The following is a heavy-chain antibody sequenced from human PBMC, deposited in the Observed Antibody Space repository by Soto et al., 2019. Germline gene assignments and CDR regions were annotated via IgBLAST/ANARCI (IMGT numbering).Heavy chain of an antibody. CDR3: ARVGSPRAFDY. V-gene: IGHV1-46*01. Sequence: QVQLVQSGAEVKKPGASVKVSCKASGYTFTSYYMHWVRQAPGQGLEWMGIINPSGGSTSYAQKFQGRVTMTRDTSTRTVYMELSSLRSEDTAVYYCARVGSPRAFDYWGQGTLVTVSS. CDR2: INPSGGST. J-gene: IGHJ4*02. CDR1: GYTFTSYY. D-gene: IGHD6-13*01.